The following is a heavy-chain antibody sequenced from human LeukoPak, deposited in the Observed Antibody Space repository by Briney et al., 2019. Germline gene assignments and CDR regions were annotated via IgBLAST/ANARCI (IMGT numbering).Heavy chain of an antibody. J-gene: IGHJ4*02. CDR1: GGTFSSYA. D-gene: IGHD2-15*01. V-gene: IGHV1-69*04. CDR3: ARGGYGSGYFPAAYYFDY. CDR2: IIPILGIA. Sequence: SVKVSCKASGGTFSSYAISWVRQAPGQGLEWMGRIIPILGIANYAQKFQGRVTITADKSTSTAYMELSSLRSEDTAVYYCARGGYGSGYFPAAYYFDYWGQGTLVTVSS.